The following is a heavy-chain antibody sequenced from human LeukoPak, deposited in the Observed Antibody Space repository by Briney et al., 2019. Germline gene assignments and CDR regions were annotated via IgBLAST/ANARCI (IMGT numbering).Heavy chain of an antibody. Sequence: PGGSLRLSCTASGFTLGSHDMHWVRQIPGQGLEWVAAVSSGFHAFFADSVQGRFTVSREDTRNSLYLQMNSLRAGDTAVYYCVREARAYNYTHFYGWGQGSLV. CDR3: VREARAYNYTHFYG. CDR2: VSSGFHA. J-gene: IGHJ1*01. CDR1: GFTLGSHD. V-gene: IGHV3-13*01. D-gene: IGHD5-18*01.